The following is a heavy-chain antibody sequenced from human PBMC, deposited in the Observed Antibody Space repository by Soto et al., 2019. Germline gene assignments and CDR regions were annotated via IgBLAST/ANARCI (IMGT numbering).Heavy chain of an antibody. J-gene: IGHJ4*02. V-gene: IGHV3-48*01. CDR1: GFTFSGYN. CDR3: AKLRGYYDSSGYPTPDY. Sequence: EVQLVESGGGLVQPGGSLRLSCAASGFTFSGYNMNWVRQAPGKGLEWVSYISSSSGTIYYADSVKGRFTISRDNAKNSLYLQMNSLRAEDTAVYYCAKLRGYYDSSGYPTPDYWGQGTLVTVSS. D-gene: IGHD3-22*01. CDR2: ISSSSGTI.